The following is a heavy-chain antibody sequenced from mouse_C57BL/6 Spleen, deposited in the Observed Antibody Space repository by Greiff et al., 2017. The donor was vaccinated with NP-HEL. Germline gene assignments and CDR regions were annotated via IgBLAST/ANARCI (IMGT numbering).Heavy chain of an antibody. D-gene: IGHD2-1*01. V-gene: IGHV14-1*01. CDR1: GFNIKDYY. Sequence: VQLQQSGAELVRPGASVKLSCTASGFNIKDYYMHWVKQRPEQGLEWIGRIDPEDGDTEYAPKFQGKATMTADTSSNTAYLQLSSLTSEDTAVYYCTRISYGPGVYWYFDVWGTGTTVTVSS. CDR3: TRISYGPGVYWYFDV. CDR2: IDPEDGDT. J-gene: IGHJ1*03.